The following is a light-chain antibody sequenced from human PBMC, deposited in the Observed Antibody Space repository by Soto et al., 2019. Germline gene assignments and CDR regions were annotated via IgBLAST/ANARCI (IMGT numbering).Light chain of an antibody. CDR1: QSVSSSD. CDR2: GAS. CDR3: QQYGSSPQPIT. J-gene: IGKJ5*01. Sequence: EIVLTQSPGTLSLSPGERATLSCRASQSVSSSDLAWYQQKPGQAPRLLIYGASSRATGIPDRFSGSGSGTDFTLTISRLEPEDFAVYYCQQYGSSPQPITFGQGTRLEIK. V-gene: IGKV3-20*01.